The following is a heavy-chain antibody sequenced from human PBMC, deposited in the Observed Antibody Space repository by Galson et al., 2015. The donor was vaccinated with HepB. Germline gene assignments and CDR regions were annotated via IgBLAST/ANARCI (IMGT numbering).Heavy chain of an antibody. CDR3: ARRGNGIVPSLDY. D-gene: IGHD1-26*01. Sequence: QSGAEVKKPGESLKISCKGSGYYFTNYWIGWVRQMPGKGLEWMGIIYPDDSETRYSPSFQGRVTISADKSVSTAYLQWSSLKASDTGMYYCARRGNGIVPSLDYWGQGTLVTVSS. J-gene: IGHJ4*02. CDR1: GYYFTNYW. V-gene: IGHV5-51*03. CDR2: IYPDDSET.